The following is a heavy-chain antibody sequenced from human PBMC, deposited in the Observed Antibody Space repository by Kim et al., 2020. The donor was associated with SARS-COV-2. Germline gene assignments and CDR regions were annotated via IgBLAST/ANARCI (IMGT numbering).Heavy chain of an antibody. V-gene: IGHV4-31*02. CDR3: ASLDSSSRYWRFDL. J-gene: IGHJ2*01. D-gene: IGHD6-13*01. Sequence: SPSLKSRVTISVDTSKNQFSLKLSSVTAADTAVYYCASLDSSSRYWRFDLWGRGTLVTVSS.